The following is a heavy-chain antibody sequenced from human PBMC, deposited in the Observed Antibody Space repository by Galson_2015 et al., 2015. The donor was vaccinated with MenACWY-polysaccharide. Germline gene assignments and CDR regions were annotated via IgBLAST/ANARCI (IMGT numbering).Heavy chain of an antibody. D-gene: IGHD1-26*01. CDR2: LYHSGST. CDR1: GYSISNGYY. Sequence: ATLSLTCAVSGYSISNGYYWGWIRQAPGQGLEWIGSLYHSGSTYYNPSLKRRVILSVDASKYQFSLKLSSVTAADTAVYYCARVEKYSGSYYILRWGQGTLVTVSS. V-gene: IGHV4-38-2*01. CDR3: ARVEKYSGSYYILR. J-gene: IGHJ4*02.